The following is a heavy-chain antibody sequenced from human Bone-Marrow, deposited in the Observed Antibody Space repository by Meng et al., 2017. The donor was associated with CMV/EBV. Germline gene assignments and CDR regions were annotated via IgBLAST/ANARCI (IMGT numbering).Heavy chain of an antibody. Sequence: GESLKISCAASGFTFSSYAMHWVRQAPGKGLEWVGRIKSKTDGGTTDYAAPVKGRFTISRDDSKNTLYLQMNSLKTEDTAVYYCTAYDFWSDVWFDPWGQGTLVTVSS. J-gene: IGHJ5*02. CDR2: IKSKTDGGTT. D-gene: IGHD3-3*01. CDR3: TAYDFWSDVWFDP. V-gene: IGHV3-15*01. CDR1: GFTFSSYA.